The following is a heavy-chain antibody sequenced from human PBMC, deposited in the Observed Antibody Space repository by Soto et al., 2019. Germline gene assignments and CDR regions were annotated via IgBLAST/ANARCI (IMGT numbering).Heavy chain of an antibody. CDR3: ARGALGVVVTAIAHDY. J-gene: IGHJ4*02. CDR2: IYSDGSST. V-gene: IGHV3-74*01. D-gene: IGHD2-21*02. Sequence: EVQLVESGGGLVQTGGSLRLSCAASGFSFSSYWMHWVRQAPGKGLVWVSRIYSDGSSTSYADSLKGRFTISRDNAKNPLYLKMNSLRAEDTAVYYCARGALGVVVTAIAHDYWGQGTLVSVSS. CDR1: GFSFSSYW.